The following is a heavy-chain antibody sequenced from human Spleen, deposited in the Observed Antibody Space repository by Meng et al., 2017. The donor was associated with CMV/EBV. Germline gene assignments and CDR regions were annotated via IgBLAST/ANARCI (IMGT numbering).Heavy chain of an antibody. J-gene: IGHJ4*02. D-gene: IGHD2-2*02. CDR1: GFTFDDYG. CDR2: ISWNSGSI. CDR3: AKDMGYCSSTSCYTGDY. Sequence: SLKISCAASGFTFDDYGMSWVRQAPGKGLEWVSGISWNSGSIGYADSVKGRFTISRDNAKNSLYLQMNSLRAEDTALYYCAKDMGYCSSTSCYTGDYWGQGTLVTVSS. V-gene: IGHV3-9*01.